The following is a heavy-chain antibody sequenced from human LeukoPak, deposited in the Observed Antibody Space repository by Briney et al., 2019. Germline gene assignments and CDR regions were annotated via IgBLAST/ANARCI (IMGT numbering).Heavy chain of an antibody. CDR1: GFTFSSYG. CDR3: AKVGLRFLEWFGFDP. D-gene: IGHD3-3*01. V-gene: IGHV3-30*18. J-gene: IGHJ5*02. Sequence: GRSLRLSCAASGFTFSSYGMHWVRQAPGKGLEWVAVISYGGSNKYYADSVKGRFTISRDNSKNTLYLQMNSLRAEDTAVYYCAKVGLRFLEWFGFDPWGQGTLVAVSS. CDR2: ISYGGSNK.